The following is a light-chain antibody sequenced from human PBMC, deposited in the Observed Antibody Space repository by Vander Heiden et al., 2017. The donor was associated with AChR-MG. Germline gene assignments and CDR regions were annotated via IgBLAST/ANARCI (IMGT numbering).Light chain of an antibody. V-gene: IGLV1-40*01. CDR3: QSYDNSLSAWV. CDR1: SSNIGAPYD. Sequence: SVLTQPPSVSGAPGQRVTISCTGSSSNIGAPYDVHWYQHLTGTAPKLLIFDNNDRPSGVPDRFSGSKSGTSASLAITGRQAEDEADYYCQSYDNSLSAWVFGGGTKLTVL. CDR2: DNN. J-gene: IGLJ3*02.